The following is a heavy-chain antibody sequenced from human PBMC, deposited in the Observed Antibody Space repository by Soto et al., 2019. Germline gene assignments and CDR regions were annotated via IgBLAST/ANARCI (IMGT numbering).Heavy chain of an antibody. Sequence: SETLSLTCTVSGVSISTYYWSWIRQPPGKGREWIGYIYYSGSTYYNPSLKSRVTISVDTSKNQFSLKLSSVTAADTAVYYCARAAMGGSSWPFDYWGQGTLVTVSS. CDR1: GVSISTYY. CDR3: ARAAMGGSSWPFDY. J-gene: IGHJ4*02. CDR2: IYYSGST. V-gene: IGHV4-59*08. D-gene: IGHD6-13*01.